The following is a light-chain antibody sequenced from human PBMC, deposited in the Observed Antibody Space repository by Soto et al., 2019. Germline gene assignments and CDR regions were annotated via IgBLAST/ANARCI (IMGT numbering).Light chain of an antibody. CDR3: QQSYSSPPT. V-gene: IGKV1-39*01. J-gene: IGKJ2*01. CDR1: QSIDSY. Sequence: DIHMTQSPSSLSASVGDRVTITCRASQSIDSYVNWYQQKSGQAPKLLIYAASSLRSGVPSRFSGTGSGTDFTLTITSLQHEDFASYHCQQSYSSPPTFGQGTKLEI. CDR2: AAS.